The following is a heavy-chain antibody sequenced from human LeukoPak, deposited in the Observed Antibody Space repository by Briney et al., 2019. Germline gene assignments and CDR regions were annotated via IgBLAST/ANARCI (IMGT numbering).Heavy chain of an antibody. CDR3: AKVSCGSSCGAPYYYYGMDV. J-gene: IGHJ6*02. V-gene: IGHV3-23*01. CDR2: ISVSGGST. Sequence: PGGSLRLSCAASGFTFSTYAMSWVRQAPGKGLEWVSSISVSGGSTHYADSVRGQFTISRDNSKNTLYLQMNSLRAEDTTVYYCAKVSCGSSCGAPYYYYGMDVWGQGTTVTVSS. CDR1: GFTFSTYA. D-gene: IGHD6-13*01.